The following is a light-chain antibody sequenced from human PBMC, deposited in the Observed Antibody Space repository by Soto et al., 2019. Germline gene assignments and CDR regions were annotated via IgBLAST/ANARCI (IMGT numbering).Light chain of an antibody. J-gene: IGLJ2*01. CDR1: SSNIGAGYD. Sequence: QLVLTQPPSVSGAPGQGVTISCTGSSSNIGAGYDVHWYQQLPGTAPKLLIYGNSNRPSGVPDRFSGSKSGTSASLAITGLQAEDEADYYCQSYDSSLSGSVFGGGTQLTVL. V-gene: IGLV1-40*01. CDR2: GNS. CDR3: QSYDSSLSGSV.